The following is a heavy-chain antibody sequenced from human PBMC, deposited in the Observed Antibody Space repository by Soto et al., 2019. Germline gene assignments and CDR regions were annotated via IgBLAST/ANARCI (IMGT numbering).Heavy chain of an antibody. CDR3: ARHSVYIYGSLKNPFLY. CDR1: GGSISSYY. Sequence: PSETLSLTCTVSGGSISSYYWSWILQPPRKGLKWIGYIYYSGSTNYNPSLKSRVTISVDTSKNQFSLKLSSVTAADTAVYYCARHSVYIYGSLKNPFLYWGPGPLVSV. CDR2: IYYSGST. V-gene: IGHV4-59*08. J-gene: IGHJ4*02. D-gene: IGHD5-18*01.